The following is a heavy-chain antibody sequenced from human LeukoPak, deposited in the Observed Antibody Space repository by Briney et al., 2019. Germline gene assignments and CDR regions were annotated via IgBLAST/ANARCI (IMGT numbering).Heavy chain of an antibody. V-gene: IGHV1-18*01. CDR2: ISGYNGNT. J-gene: IGHJ5*02. D-gene: IGHD1-1*01. Sequence: ASVKVSCKASGCTFTSYGISWVRQAPGQGLEWMGWISGYNGNTNYAQKFQDRVTMTTDTSTRTVYMELRSLRSDDTAVYYCARDGTTGTTFRFDPWGQGTLVTVSS. CDR1: GCTFTSYG. CDR3: ARDGTTGTTFRFDP.